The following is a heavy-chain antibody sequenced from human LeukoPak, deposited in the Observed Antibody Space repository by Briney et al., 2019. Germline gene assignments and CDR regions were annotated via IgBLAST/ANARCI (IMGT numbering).Heavy chain of an antibody. CDR2: ISAYNGNT. Sequence: ASVKVSCKASGYTFTSYGIIWVRQAPGQGLEWMGWISAYNGNTNYAQKLQGRVTMTTDTSTSTAYMELRSLRSDDTAVYYCARTYCSSTSCYGALIDYWGQGTLVTVSS. J-gene: IGHJ4*02. V-gene: IGHV1-18*01. D-gene: IGHD2-2*01. CDR1: GYTFTSYG. CDR3: ARTYCSSTSCYGALIDY.